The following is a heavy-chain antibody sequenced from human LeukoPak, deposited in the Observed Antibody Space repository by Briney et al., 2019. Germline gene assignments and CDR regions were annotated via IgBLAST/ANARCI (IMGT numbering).Heavy chain of an antibody. CDR2: INHSGST. D-gene: IGHD3-10*01. J-gene: IGHJ6*03. CDR3: ARGSGLTTMVRGVPYYYYYYYMDV. CDR1: GGSFSGYY. Sequence: SSETLSLTCAVYGGSFSGYYWSWIRLPPGKGLGWIGEINHSGSTNYNPSLKSRGTISVDTSKTQFSLKLSSVTAADTAVYYCARGSGLTTMVRGVPYYYYYYYMDVWGKGTTVTVSS. V-gene: IGHV4-34*01.